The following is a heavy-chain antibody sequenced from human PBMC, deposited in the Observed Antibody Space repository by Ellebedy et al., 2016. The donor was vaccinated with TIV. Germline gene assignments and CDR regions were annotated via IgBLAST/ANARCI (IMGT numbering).Heavy chain of an antibody. CDR2: ILFNGRLK. CDR1: GFTFRHYH. D-gene: IGHD5-12*01. Sequence: GESLKISCAASGFTFRHYHMHWVRQAPGKGLEWVALILFNGRLKYYSDSVKGRFTLSRDNSKDSLFLEMNRLRADDTGIYYWAREVAEGQGDMDVWGQGTPVTVSS. V-gene: IGHV3-33*01. CDR3: AREVAEGQGDMDV. J-gene: IGHJ6*02.